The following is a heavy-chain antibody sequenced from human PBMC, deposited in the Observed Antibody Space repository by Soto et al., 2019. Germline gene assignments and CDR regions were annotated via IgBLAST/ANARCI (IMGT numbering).Heavy chain of an antibody. CDR1: GGTXSSYA. Sequence: SXKVSCKASGGTXSSYAIRLVRQAPGQGLEWMGGIIPIFGTANYAQKFQGRVTITADKCTSTAYMELGSLRSEDRAVYYCAREKDDFNWFDPWGQGTLGPVS. J-gene: IGHJ5*02. CDR3: AREKDDFNWFDP. CDR2: IIPIFGTA. D-gene: IGHD2-21*02. V-gene: IGHV1-69*06.